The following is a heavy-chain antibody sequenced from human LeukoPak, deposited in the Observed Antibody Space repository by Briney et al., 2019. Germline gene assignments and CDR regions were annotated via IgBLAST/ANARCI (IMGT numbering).Heavy chain of an antibody. V-gene: IGHV3-74*01. CDR2: INSDGSGT. J-gene: IGHJ3*02. D-gene: IGHD4-17*01. Sequence: GGSLRLSCATPGFTFSSHWMHWVRQAPGKGLGWGSRINSDGSGTSYADSVKGRFTISRDNAKNSPYLQMNSLTAEDTADYYCARDLGDYVGYDAFDIWGQGTGVTVSS. CDR1: GFTFSSHW. CDR3: ARDLGDYVGYDAFDI.